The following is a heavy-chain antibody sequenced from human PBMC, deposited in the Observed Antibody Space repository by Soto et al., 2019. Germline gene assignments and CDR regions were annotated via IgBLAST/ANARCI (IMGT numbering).Heavy chain of an antibody. D-gene: IGHD6-13*01. CDR2: IYYSGIT. V-gene: IGHV4-59*01. Sequence: SETLSLTGTVSGGSISSYYCSWIRQPPWKGLESLGYIYYSGITNYNPSLKSRVTISVDTSKNQFSLKLSSVTAADTAVYYCAICRGTAAAGPIYYYCYYDMEGWGRGTRITVCS. CDR1: GGSISSYY. CDR3: AICRGTAAAGPIYYYCYYDMEG. J-gene: IGHJ6*01.